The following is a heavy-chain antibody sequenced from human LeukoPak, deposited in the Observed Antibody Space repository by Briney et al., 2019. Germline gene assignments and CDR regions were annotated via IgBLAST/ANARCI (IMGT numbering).Heavy chain of an antibody. J-gene: IGHJ4*02. CDR1: GFTFSSYW. D-gene: IGHD1-26*01. CDR2: IKQDGSEK. V-gene: IGHV3-7*04. CDR3: ARVSEWELLNYFDY. Sequence: GGSLRLSCAASGFTFSSYWMSWVRQAPGKGLEWVANIKQDGSEKYYVDSVKGRFTISRDNAKNSLYLQMNSLRAEDTAVYYCARVSEWELLNYFDYWGQGTLVTVSS.